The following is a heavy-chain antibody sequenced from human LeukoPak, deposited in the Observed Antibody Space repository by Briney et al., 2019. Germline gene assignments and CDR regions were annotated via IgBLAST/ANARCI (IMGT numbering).Heavy chain of an antibody. CDR3: ARSGNSPFDY. Sequence: SETLSLTCTVSGYSISSGYYWGWIRQPPGKGLEWIGSIYHNGNTYYNPSLKSRVTISVDTSKNQFSLKLSSVTAADTAVFYCARSGNSPFDYWGQGTLVTVSS. D-gene: IGHD4-11*01. CDR1: GYSISSGYY. J-gene: IGHJ4*02. CDR2: IYHNGNT. V-gene: IGHV4-38-2*02.